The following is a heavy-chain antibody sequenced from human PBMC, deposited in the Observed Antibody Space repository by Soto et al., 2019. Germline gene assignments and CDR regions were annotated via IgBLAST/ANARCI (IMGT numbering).Heavy chain of an antibody. CDR3: ASLYGSESYYAFDI. CDR1: GFTFSSYG. D-gene: IGHD3-10*01. J-gene: IGHJ3*02. Sequence: PGGCLRLSCAASGFTFSSYGMHWVRQAPGKGLEWVAVISYDGSNKYYADSVKGRFTISRDNSKNTLYLQMNSLRAEDTAVYYCASLYGSESYYAFDIWGQGTMVTVSS. CDR2: ISYDGSNK. V-gene: IGHV3-30*03.